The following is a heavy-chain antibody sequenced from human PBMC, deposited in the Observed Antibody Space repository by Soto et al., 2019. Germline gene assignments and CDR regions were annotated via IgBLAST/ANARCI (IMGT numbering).Heavy chain of an antibody. V-gene: IGHV3-23*01. CDR3: AKDRGIIVKAGDAFDV. D-gene: IGHD3-16*02. CDR2: ISDSGDRT. J-gene: IGHJ3*01. CDR1: GFTLSMSA. Sequence: XESLRLSCASSGFTLSMSAVNWVRQAPGKGLEWVSYISDSGDRTYYADSVKGRFTISRDRSKNTVSLQMDSLRAEDTAVYYCAKDRGIIVKAGDAFDVWGQGTKVTVSS.